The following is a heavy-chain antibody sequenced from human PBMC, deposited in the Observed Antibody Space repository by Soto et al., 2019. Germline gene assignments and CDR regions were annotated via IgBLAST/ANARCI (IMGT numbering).Heavy chain of an antibody. CDR1: GGSISSGDYY. J-gene: IGHJ4*02. D-gene: IGHD6-13*01. CDR3: ARISMGQLAFDY. Sequence: SETLSLTCTVSGGSISSGDYYWSWIPQPPGKGLEWIGYIYYSGSTYYNPSLKSRVTISVDTSKNQFSLKLSSVTAADTAVYYCARISMGQLAFDYWGQGTLVTVSS. V-gene: IGHV4-30-4*01. CDR2: IYYSGST.